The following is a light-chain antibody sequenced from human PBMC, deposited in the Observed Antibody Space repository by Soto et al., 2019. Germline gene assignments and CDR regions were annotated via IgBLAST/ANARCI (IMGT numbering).Light chain of an antibody. CDR2: GAS. J-gene: IGKJ2*01. CDR3: QRYNDYQYI. Sequence: EIVMTQSPATLSVSPGERATLSCRASQSVSSNLAWYQQKPGQAPRLLIYGASTRATGIPARFSGSGSGTEFSLTISSLQPDDFATYYCQRYNDYQYIFGQGTKLEIK. CDR1: QSVSSN. V-gene: IGKV3-15*01.